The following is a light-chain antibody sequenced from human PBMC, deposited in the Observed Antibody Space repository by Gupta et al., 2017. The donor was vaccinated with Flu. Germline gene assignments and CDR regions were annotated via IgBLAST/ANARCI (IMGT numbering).Light chain of an antibody. Sequence: SPGQTASITCSGDVLAKKYTRWLRQRPGQAPVLMIYKDTERPSGIPDRFSGSSAGTTVTLTISGAEVEDECYDFCYSATDNIVIFGGGTHLTVL. CDR2: KDT. J-gene: IGLJ2*01. CDR3: YSATDNIVI. V-gene: IGLV3-27*01. CDR1: VLAKKY.